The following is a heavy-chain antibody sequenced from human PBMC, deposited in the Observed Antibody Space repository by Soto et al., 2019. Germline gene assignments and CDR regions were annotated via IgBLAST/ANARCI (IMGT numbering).Heavy chain of an antibody. Sequence: ASVKVSCKASGYTFTSYGISWVRQAPGLGFEWMGWISAYNGNTNYAQKLPGRVTMTTDTSTSTAYMELRSLRSDGTAVYYCARGQDIVPAVCFLARGQGTLVTVSS. CDR2: ISAYNGNT. D-gene: IGHD2-8*01. V-gene: IGHV1-18*01. J-gene: IGHJ4*02. CDR1: GYTFTSYG. CDR3: ARGQDIVPAVCFLA.